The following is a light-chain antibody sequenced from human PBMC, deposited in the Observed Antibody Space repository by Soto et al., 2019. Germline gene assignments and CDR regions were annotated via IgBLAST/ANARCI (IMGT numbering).Light chain of an antibody. V-gene: IGKV1-39*01. CDR1: QDINVY. Sequence: DMKMTQSPSSRSGWVVDILTISFLATQDINVYLSWYQKKPGRAPDLLIYGASNLHVGVPLRFSGSGSGTDFTLTITDLQPEDFATYYCQQNFSPSVTFGGGTKVDIK. CDR3: QQNFSPSVT. CDR2: GAS. J-gene: IGKJ4*01.